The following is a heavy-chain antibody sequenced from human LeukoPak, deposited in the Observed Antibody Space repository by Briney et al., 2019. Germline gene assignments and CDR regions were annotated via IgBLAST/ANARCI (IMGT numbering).Heavy chain of an antibody. Sequence: GGSLTLSCAASGFTFSSYAMSWVRQAPGKGLEWVSAISGSGGSTYYADSVKGRFTISRDNSKNTLYLQMNSLRAEDTAVYYCAKRVGYSSGWYVSYYGMDVWGQGTTVTVSS. V-gene: IGHV3-23*01. CDR1: GFTFSSYA. CDR2: ISGSGGST. J-gene: IGHJ6*02. CDR3: AKRVGYSSGWYVSYYGMDV. D-gene: IGHD6-19*01.